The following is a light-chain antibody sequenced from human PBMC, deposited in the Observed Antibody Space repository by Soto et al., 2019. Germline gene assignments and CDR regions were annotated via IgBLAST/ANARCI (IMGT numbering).Light chain of an antibody. CDR1: QSVTSY. CDR2: DAS. J-gene: IGKJ5*01. V-gene: IGKV3-11*01. CDR3: QERPVWPPVS. Sequence: ERLLTQSPDNLSLSPGDRATLFSRASQSVTSYLGWYQQNPGQAPRLLIYDASHCATCIPGRFCGSGSGTDLTLTTSRLEQDEFAVYYWQERPVWPPVSFGQGTRLEIK.